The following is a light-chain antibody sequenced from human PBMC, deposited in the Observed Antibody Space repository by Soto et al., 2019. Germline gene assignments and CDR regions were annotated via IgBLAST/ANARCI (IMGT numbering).Light chain of an antibody. J-gene: IGKJ5*01. Sequence: VVLTQSPGTLSLSPGERVTILCLASQSVSSTSLAWHQQKPGQTPRLLIYGASSRATGTPDRISGGGSGAHCTLTISRVEPEDFEVYYCQHYDTSSITFGQGARLESK. V-gene: IGKV3-20*01. CDR2: GAS. CDR1: QSVSSTS. CDR3: QHYDTSSIT.